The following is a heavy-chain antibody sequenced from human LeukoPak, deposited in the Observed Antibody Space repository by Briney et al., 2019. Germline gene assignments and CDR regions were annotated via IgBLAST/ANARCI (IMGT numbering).Heavy chain of an antibody. CDR1: GFTVGNNY. D-gene: IGHD6-6*01. J-gene: IGHJ2*01. CDR3: ARRQHVNWGFDL. CDR2: IYSAGST. Sequence: GGSLRLSCAASGFTVGNNYMSWVRQAPGKGLEWVSLIYSAGSTYYADSVRGRFTISRDSSKNTLFLQLNSLRAEDTAVYYCARRQHVNWGFDLWGRGTLVTVSS. V-gene: IGHV3-66*04.